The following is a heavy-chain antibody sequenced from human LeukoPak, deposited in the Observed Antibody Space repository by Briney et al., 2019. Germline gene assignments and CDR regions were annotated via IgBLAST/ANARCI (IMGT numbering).Heavy chain of an antibody. J-gene: IGHJ4*02. CDR1: GFTFSSYA. V-gene: IGHV3-23*01. Sequence: GGSLRLSCAASGFTFSSYAMTWVRQAPGKGLEWVSSIASGGGTTYYADSVKGRFTISRDNSKNTLYLQMNSLRAEDTAVYYCAKSGKARIAVAGADYWGQGTPVTVSS. D-gene: IGHD6-19*01. CDR2: IASGGGTT. CDR3: AKSGKARIAVAGADY.